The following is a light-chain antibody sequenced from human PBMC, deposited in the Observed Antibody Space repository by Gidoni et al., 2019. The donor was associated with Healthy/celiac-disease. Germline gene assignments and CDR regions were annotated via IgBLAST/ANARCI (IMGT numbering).Light chain of an antibody. CDR2: GAS. Sequence: IVLTQSPVTLSLSPGERATLSCRASQSVSSSYLAWYQQKPGQAPRLLIYGASSRATGITDRFSGSGSGTDLTLTISRLEPEDVAVYYCQQYGSSPPITFGQGTRLEIK. CDR3: QQYGSSPPIT. CDR1: QSVSSSY. V-gene: IGKV3-20*01. J-gene: IGKJ5*01.